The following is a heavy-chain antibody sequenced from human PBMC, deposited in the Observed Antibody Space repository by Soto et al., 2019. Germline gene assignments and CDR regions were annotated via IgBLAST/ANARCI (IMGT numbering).Heavy chain of an antibody. CDR2: ISGSGGST. CDR1: GFTFSSYA. J-gene: IGHJ2*01. Sequence: GGSLRLSCAASGFTFSSYAMYWVRQAPGKGLEWVSVISGSGGSTYYTDSVKGRFTISRDNSKSTLYLQMNSLRAEDTAVYYCAKDESRRNRRYFDLWGRGTLVTVS. V-gene: IGHV3-23*01. CDR3: AKDESRRNRRYFDL. D-gene: IGHD4-4*01.